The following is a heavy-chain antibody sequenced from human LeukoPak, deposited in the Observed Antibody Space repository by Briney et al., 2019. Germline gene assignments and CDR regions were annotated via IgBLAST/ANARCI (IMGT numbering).Heavy chain of an antibody. J-gene: IGHJ4*02. Sequence: GRSLRLSCAASGFTFSSYGMHWVRQAPGKGLEWGALISFDGSNQYYADSVKGRFTISRDNSKNTLYLQMNSLRAEDTAIYYCAKPPEVGATVGYFDYWGQGTLVTVSS. CDR3: AKPPEVGATVGYFDY. CDR1: GFTFSSYG. CDR2: ISFDGSNQ. D-gene: IGHD1-26*01. V-gene: IGHV3-30*18.